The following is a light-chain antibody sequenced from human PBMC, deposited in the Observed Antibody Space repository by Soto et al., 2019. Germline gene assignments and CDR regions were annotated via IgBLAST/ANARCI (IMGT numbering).Light chain of an antibody. CDR3: QQYSSSPRT. Sequence: EIVLTQSPVTLSLSAWARAAXSCGASQSVSSYLAWYHQKPGQAPRLLIYGASSRATGIPARFSGSGSGTEFTLTINSLQSEDFAVYYCQQYSSSPRTFGQGTKLDIK. CDR2: GAS. CDR1: QSVSSY. V-gene: IGKV3D-15*02. J-gene: IGKJ5*01.